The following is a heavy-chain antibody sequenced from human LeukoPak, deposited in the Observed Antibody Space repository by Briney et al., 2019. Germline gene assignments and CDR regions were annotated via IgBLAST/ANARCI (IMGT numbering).Heavy chain of an antibody. CDR2: IIPILGIA. CDR1: GYTFTSYY. D-gene: IGHD3-16*01. Sequence: ASVKVSCKASGYTFTSYYMHWVRQAPGQGLEWMGRIIPILGIANYAQKFQGRVTITADKSTSTAYMELSSLRSEDTAVYYCARDLGTTWDYYYGMDVWGQGTTVTVSS. V-gene: IGHV1-69*04. J-gene: IGHJ6*02. CDR3: ARDLGTTWDYYYGMDV.